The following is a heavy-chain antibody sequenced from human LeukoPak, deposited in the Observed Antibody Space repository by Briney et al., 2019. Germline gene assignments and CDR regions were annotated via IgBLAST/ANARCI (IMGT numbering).Heavy chain of an antibody. J-gene: IGHJ4*02. CDR1: GGSISSSSYY. Sequence: SETLSLTCTVSGGSISSSSYYWGWIRQPPGKVLEWIGSIYYSGSTYYNPSLKSRVTISVDTSKNQFSLKLSSVTAADTAVYYCARQREDYGGYLLYYFDYWGQGTLVTVSS. CDR3: ARQREDYGGYLLYYFDY. CDR2: IYYSGST. D-gene: IGHD4-17*01. V-gene: IGHV4-39*01.